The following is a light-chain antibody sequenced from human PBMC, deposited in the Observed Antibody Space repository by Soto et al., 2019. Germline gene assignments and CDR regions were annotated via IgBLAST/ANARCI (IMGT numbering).Light chain of an antibody. V-gene: IGKV3-11*01. J-gene: IGKJ4*01. CDR1: QSVSSY. Sequence: EIVLTQSPATLSLSPGERATLSCRASQSVSSYLAWYQQKPGQAPRLLIYDASNRATGIPARFSGSGSGTDFSLTISSLEPEDFAIYYCHQRSNWPPVTFGGGNKVEIK. CDR3: HQRSNWPPVT. CDR2: DAS.